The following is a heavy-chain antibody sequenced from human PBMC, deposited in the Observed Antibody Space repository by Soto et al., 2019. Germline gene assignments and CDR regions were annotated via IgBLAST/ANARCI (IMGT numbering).Heavy chain of an antibody. Sequence: PGGSLRLSCAASGFTFSNYAMHWVRQAPGKGLEYVSAINSNGGSTYYANSVKGRFTISRDNSKNTLYLQMGSLRAEDMAVYYCARRDGYNFDYWGQGTLVTVSS. D-gene: IGHD5-12*01. J-gene: IGHJ4*02. V-gene: IGHV3-64*01. CDR3: ARRDGYNFDY. CDR1: GFTFSNYA. CDR2: INSNGGST.